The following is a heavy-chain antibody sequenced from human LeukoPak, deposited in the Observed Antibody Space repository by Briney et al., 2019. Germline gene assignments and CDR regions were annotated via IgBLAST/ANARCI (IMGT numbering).Heavy chain of an antibody. J-gene: IGHJ6*03. Sequence: GGSLTLACRAAVFLVSRWGRNSNRQAQRPLLEWVAYSISSGTTIYYADSVKGRFTIYRDKTKNSMYLQMNSLTGEDTAVYHCARDGGGSTYKYYMDVWGKGTTVTVSS. CDR3: ARDGGGSTYKYYMDV. D-gene: IGHD1-7*01. CDR2: SISSGTTI. V-gene: IGHV3-48*03. CDR1: VFLVSRWG.